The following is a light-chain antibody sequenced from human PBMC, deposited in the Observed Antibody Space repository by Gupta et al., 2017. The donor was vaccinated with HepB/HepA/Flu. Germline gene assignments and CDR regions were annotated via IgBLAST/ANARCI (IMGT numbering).Light chain of an antibody. Sequence: SYEMTQPRSVSVALGQTAGITCGGKNIGSKNVHWYQQRPGQAPVLVIFRDTNRPAGIPERFSGSNSGNTATRTINRAQAGDEDDYYCQVWDDNTGVFGGGTRLTVL. V-gene: IGLV3-9*01. J-gene: IGLJ3*02. CDR3: QVWDDNTGV. CDR2: RDT. CDR1: NIGSKN.